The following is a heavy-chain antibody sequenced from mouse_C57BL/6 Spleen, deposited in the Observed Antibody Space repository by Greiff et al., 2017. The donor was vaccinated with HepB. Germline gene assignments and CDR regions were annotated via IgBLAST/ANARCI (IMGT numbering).Heavy chain of an antibody. CDR1: GYTFTSYW. CDR3: ARRRDYDGRRTGFDY. CDR2: IYPGSGST. Sequence: QVQLQQSGAELVKPGASVKMSCKASGYTFTSYWITWVKQRPGQGLGWIGDIYPGSGSTNYNEKFKSKATLTVDTSSSTAYMQLSSLTSEDSAVYYCARRRDYDGRRTGFDYWGQGTTLTVSS. D-gene: IGHD2-4*01. J-gene: IGHJ2*01. V-gene: IGHV1-55*01.